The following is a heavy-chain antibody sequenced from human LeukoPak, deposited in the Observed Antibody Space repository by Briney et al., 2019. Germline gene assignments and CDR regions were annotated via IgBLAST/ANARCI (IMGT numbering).Heavy chain of an antibody. CDR2: IFHSGST. Sequence: SETLSLTCTVSGGSISSSGSYWGWIRQPPGKGLEWIGSIFHSGSTYYNPSLKSRVTISLDTSKNQFSLKLSSVTAADTAVYYCARERRGYYDSTGYYYGDYWGQGTLVTVSS. J-gene: IGHJ4*02. V-gene: IGHV4-39*07. CDR1: GGSISSSGSY. D-gene: IGHD3-22*01. CDR3: ARERRGYYDSTGYYYGDY.